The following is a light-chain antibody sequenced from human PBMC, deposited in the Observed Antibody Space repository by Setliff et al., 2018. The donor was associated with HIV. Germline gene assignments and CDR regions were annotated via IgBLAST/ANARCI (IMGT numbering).Light chain of an antibody. CDR1: SSDVGGSNY. CDR2: EVS. CDR3: SSYTFSSTPYV. V-gene: IGLV2-14*01. Sequence: QSVLTQPASVSGSPGQSITISCTGTSSDVGGSNYVSWYQQHPGKAPKLMIYEVSNRPSWVSNRFSGSKSGNTASLTISGLQAEDEAGYYCSSYTFSSTPYVFGTGTKVTVL. J-gene: IGLJ1*01.